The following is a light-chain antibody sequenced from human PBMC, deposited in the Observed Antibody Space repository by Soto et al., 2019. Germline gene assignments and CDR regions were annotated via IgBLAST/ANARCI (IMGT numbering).Light chain of an antibody. CDR1: QDINTY. V-gene: IGKV1-33*01. CDR3: QHYDNLLLT. J-gene: IGKJ4*01. Sequence: DIQMTQSPSSLSASVGDRVTITCQARQDINTYLNWYQQKPGKAPKFLIYDASKLETGVPSRFSGGGSGKDFTLTVTSLQPEDIATYFCQHYDNLLLTFGGGTKVEL. CDR2: DAS.